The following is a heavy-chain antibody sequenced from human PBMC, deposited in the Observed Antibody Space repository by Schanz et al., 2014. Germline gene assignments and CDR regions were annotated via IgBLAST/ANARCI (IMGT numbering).Heavy chain of an antibody. Sequence: GAEVKKPGASVKVSCKASGYTFTSYGISWVRQATGQGLEWMGWMNPKTGNTDHAQKFQGRVSMTWDTSTSTAYLDLSRLRSEDTGVYYCARALKGKVAIVGVIAAQNYYYMDVWGKGTTVTGSS. V-gene: IGHV1-8*02. CDR3: ARALKGKVAIVGVIAAQNYYYMDV. D-gene: IGHD2-21*01. CDR1: GYTFTSYG. J-gene: IGHJ6*03. CDR2: MNPKTGNT.